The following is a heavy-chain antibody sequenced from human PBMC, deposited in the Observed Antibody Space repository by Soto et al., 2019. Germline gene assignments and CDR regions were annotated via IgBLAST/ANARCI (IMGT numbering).Heavy chain of an antibody. CDR1: GGSIGGSNYF. CDR3: TTSRFHVRGVTTMDV. CDR2: IYSSGST. J-gene: IGHJ6*02. V-gene: IGHV4-39*01. Sequence: SETLSPTCTVSGGSIGGSNYFWGWIRQAPGTGREGLGTIYSSGSTYYNPSLKSRITMSLDTSKNQSSLNLGSVTAADTAVYYSTTSRFHVRGVTTMDVWGPGTTVTVSS. D-gene: IGHD3-10*01.